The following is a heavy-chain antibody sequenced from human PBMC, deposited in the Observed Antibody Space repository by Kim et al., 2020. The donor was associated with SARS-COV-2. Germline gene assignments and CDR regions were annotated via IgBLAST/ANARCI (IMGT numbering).Heavy chain of an antibody. D-gene: IGHD1-7*01. CDR3: ARDNWNYLNAPPFDY. V-gene: IGHV4-34*01. Sequence: SETLSLTCAVYGGSFSGYYWSWIRQPPGKGLEWIGEINHSGSTNYNPSLKSRVTISVDTSKNQFSLKLSSVTAADTAVYYCARDNWNYLNAPPFDYWGQGTLVTVSS. CDR1: GGSFSGYY. CDR2: INHSGST. J-gene: IGHJ4*02.